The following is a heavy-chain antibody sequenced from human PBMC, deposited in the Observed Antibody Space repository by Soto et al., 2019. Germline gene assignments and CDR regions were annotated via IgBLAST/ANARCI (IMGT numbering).Heavy chain of an antibody. CDR2: LYNSGST. J-gene: IGHJ5*01. CDR3: AKLPPPGWIDA. Sequence: QVRLQESGPGLVKPSETLSLTCSVSGDSVTRANAYWIWLRQAPGKGLEWIGYLYNSGSTNYKPSLRCGVSLSLDTSKNQFSVNLTAVATADSAIYYCAKLPPPGWIDAWGHGTLVAGS. D-gene: IGHD1-7*01. V-gene: IGHV4-61*01. CDR1: GDSVTRANAY.